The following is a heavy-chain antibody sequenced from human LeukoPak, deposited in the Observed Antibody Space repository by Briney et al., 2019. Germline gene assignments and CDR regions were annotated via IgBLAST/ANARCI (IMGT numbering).Heavy chain of an antibody. D-gene: IGHD3-16*01. CDR1: GFTFSSYE. V-gene: IGHV3-74*03. CDR3: ARFGRSVHSDMYYFDY. J-gene: IGHJ4*02. Sequence: GGSLRLSCAASGFTFSSYEMNWVRQAPGKGLVWVSRINSDGSTTTHADSVKGRFSISRDNAKNTLYLQMNSLSAEDTAVYYCARFGRSVHSDMYYFDYWGQGTLVTVSS. CDR2: INSDGSTT.